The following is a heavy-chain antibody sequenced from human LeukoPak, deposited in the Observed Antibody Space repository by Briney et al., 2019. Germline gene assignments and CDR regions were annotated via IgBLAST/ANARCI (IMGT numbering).Heavy chain of an antibody. V-gene: IGHV4-59*01. D-gene: IGHD2-15*01. CDR2: IYYSGST. CDR1: GGSISSYY. J-gene: IGHJ4*02. Sequence: SETLSLTCTVSGGSISSYYWSWIRQPPGKGLEWIGYIYYSGSTNYNPSLKSRVTISVDTSKNQFSLKLSSVTAADTAVYYCAREGTRGTQRPTIAATRGYFDYWGQGTLVTVSS. CDR3: AREGTRGTQRPTIAATRGYFDY.